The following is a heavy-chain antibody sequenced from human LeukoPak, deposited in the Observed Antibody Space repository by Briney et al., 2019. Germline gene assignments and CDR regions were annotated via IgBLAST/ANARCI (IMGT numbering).Heavy chain of an antibody. CDR3: WATVTGEVIVGLDY. D-gene: IGHD4-17*01. V-gene: IGHV3-30*04. CDR2: ISYDGSNK. Sequence: PGGSLRLSCAASGFTFSSYAMHWVRQAPGKGLEWVAVISYDGSNKYYADSVKGRFTISRDNSKNTLYLQMDSLRAEDTAVYYCWATVTGEVIVGLDYWGQGTLVTVSS. CDR1: GFTFSSYA. J-gene: IGHJ4*02.